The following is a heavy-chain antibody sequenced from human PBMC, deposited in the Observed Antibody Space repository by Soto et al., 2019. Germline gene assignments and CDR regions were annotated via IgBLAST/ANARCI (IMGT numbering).Heavy chain of an antibody. J-gene: IGHJ4*02. V-gene: IGHV4-59*08. CDR1: GGSISSYY. Sequence: ASETLSLTCTVSGGSISSYYWSWIRQPPGKGLEWIGYIYYSGSTNYNPSLKSRVTISVDTSKNQFSLKLSSVTAADTAVYYCARFSSGSYYWVFDYWGQGTLVTVSS. CDR2: IYYSGST. D-gene: IGHD3-10*01. CDR3: ARFSSGSYYWVFDY.